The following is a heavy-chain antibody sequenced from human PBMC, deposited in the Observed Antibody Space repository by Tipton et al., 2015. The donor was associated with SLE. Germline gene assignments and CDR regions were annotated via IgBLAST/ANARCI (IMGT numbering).Heavy chain of an antibody. CDR1: GGSISSYY. CDR2: IYYSGST. D-gene: IGHD3-10*01. J-gene: IGHJ3*02. Sequence: TLSLTCTVSGGSISSYYWSWIRQPPGKGLEWIGYIYYSGSTNYNPSLKSRVTISVDTSKNQFSLKLGSVTAADTAEDYGAEGVLPWAAFDIWGQGTMVTVSS. V-gene: IGHV4-59*07. CDR3: AEGVLPWAAFDI.